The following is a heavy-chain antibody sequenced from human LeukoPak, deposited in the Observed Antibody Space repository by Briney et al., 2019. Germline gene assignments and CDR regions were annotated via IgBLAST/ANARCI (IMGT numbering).Heavy chain of an antibody. J-gene: IGHJ4*02. Sequence: PSETLSLTCAVYGGSFSGYYWSWIRQTPGKGLEWIGEINRSGSTNYNPSLKSRVTISADTSKNQFSLQLTSVTAADTAVYYCARLRSGGSSLGLAYWGQGTLVTVSS. V-gene: IGHV4-34*01. CDR2: INRSGST. D-gene: IGHD2-15*01. CDR1: GGSFSGYY. CDR3: ARLRSGGSSLGLAY.